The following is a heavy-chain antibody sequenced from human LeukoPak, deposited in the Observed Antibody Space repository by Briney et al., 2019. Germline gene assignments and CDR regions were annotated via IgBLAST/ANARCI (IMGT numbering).Heavy chain of an antibody. D-gene: IGHD2/OR15-2a*01. J-gene: IGHJ3*01. Sequence: PGGSPRVSCTAIGVRVGDDSLTGFRQAAGEGRGWGCFIRGKAYGGTAEYVASVKGRFITSRDDSKSIAYLQMNSLQTEDTAVYFCTRVPIRTVTTVIVVRGHVWGQGTMVSVSS. CDR3: TRVPIRTVTTVIVVRGHV. CDR1: GVRVGDDS. CDR2: IRGKAYGGTA. V-gene: IGHV3-49*03.